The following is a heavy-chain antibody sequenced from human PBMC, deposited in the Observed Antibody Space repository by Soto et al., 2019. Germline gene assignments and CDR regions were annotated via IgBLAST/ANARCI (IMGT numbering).Heavy chain of an antibody. Sequence: ASVKVSCKASGYTFTSYAMHWVRQAPGQRLEWMGWINAGNGNTKYSQKFQGRVTITRDTSASLAYMELSSLRSEDTAVYYGARDLGYCSGGSCYGYSAFDIWGQGTMVTVSS. CDR3: ARDLGYCSGGSCYGYSAFDI. CDR2: INAGNGNT. D-gene: IGHD2-15*01. CDR1: GYTFTSYA. V-gene: IGHV1-3*01. J-gene: IGHJ3*02.